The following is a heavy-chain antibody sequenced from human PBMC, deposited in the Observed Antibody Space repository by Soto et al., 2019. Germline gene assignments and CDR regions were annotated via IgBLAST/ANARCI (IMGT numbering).Heavy chain of an antibody. D-gene: IGHD2-15*01. CDR3: ARGVVVVAATTAYFQH. CDR1: GGTFSSYT. J-gene: IGHJ1*01. CDR2: IIPILGIA. Sequence: QVQLVQSGAEVKKPGSSVKVSCKASGGTFSSYTISWVRQAPGQGLEWMGRIIPILGIANYAQKFQGRVTITADKSTSTAYMELSSLRSEDTAVYYCARGVVVVAATTAYFQHWGQGTLVTVSS. V-gene: IGHV1-69*02.